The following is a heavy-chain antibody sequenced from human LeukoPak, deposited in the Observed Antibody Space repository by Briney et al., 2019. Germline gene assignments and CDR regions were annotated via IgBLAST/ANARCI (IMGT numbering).Heavy chain of an antibody. CDR2: ISHSGNT. CDR3: TRKAGGFDY. V-gene: IGHV4-59*08. CDR1: AGFISSYY. Sequence: PSETLSLTCTVSAGFISSYYWSWIRQPPGKGLEWIGYISHSGNTNYNPSPQSRVTISVDTSKNQFSLKLSSVTAADTAVYYCTRKAGGFDYWGQGTLVTVSS. J-gene: IGHJ4*02. D-gene: IGHD3-16*01.